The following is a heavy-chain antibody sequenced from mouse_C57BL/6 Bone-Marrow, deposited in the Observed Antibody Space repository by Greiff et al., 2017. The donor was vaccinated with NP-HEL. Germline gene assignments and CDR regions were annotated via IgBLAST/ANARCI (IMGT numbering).Heavy chain of an antibody. J-gene: IGHJ4*01. Sequence: VHVKQSGPELVKPGASVKIPCKASGYTFTDYNMDWVKQSHGKSLEWIGDINPNNGGTIYNQKLKGKATLTVDKSSSTAYMELRSLTSEDTAVYYCARTVTPHYYAMYYWGQGTSVTVSS. CDR3: ARTVTPHYYAMYY. CDR2: INPNNGGT. D-gene: IGHD2-2*01. V-gene: IGHV1-18*01. CDR1: GYTFTDYN.